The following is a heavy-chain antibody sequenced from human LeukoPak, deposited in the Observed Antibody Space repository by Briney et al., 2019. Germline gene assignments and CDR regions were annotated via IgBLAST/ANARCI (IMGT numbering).Heavy chain of an antibody. D-gene: IGHD6-19*01. Sequence: ASVKVSCKASGYTFTDYYIHWVRQAPGQGLEWMGWINPNSGGTNYAQKFQGRVTMTRDTSISTAYMELSRLRSDDTAVYYCARVAVAGIHYYYYYMDVWAKGPRSPSP. CDR1: GYTFTDYY. CDR3: ARVAVAGIHYYYYYMDV. V-gene: IGHV1-2*02. CDR2: INPNSGGT. J-gene: IGHJ6*03.